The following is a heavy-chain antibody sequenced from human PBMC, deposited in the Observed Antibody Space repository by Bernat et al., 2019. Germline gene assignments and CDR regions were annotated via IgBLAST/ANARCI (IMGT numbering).Heavy chain of an antibody. V-gene: IGHV1-3*01. CDR2: INAGNGNT. CDR3: ARVGVAARYYYYYGMDV. D-gene: IGHD6-6*01. J-gene: IGHJ6*02. CDR1: GYTFTSYA. Sequence: QVQLVQSGAEVKKPGASVKVSCKASGYTFTSYAMHWVRQAPGQRLEWMGWINAGNGNTNYAQKLQGRVTMTTDTSTSTAYMELRSLRSDDTAVYYCARVGVAARYYYYYGMDVWGQGTTVTVSS.